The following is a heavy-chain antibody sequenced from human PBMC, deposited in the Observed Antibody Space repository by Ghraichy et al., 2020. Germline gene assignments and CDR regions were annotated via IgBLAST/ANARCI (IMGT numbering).Heavy chain of an antibody. CDR2: IRSKADGGTT. CDR1: GFTFGDYA. V-gene: IGHV3-49*03. CDR3: TRDRPIDY. J-gene: IGHJ4*02. Sequence: GGSLRLSCTASGFTFGDYAMAWFRQAPGKGLEWVGFIRSKADGGTTAYAASVKGRFTGSRDDSKSIAYLQMNSLETEDTAVYYCTRDRPIDYWGQGILVTVSS.